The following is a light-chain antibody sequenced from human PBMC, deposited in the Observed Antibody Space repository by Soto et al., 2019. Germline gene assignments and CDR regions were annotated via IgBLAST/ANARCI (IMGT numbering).Light chain of an antibody. CDR2: DTS. CDR1: QSVSIK. V-gene: IGKV3-15*01. Sequence: EVWLTQSPATLSVSPGERVTLSCRASQSVSIKLAWYQQKPGQAPRLLIYDTSTRATGIPARFSGSGSGTEFPLSISRLQSEDFAVYYCKQYKEWPPFTFGQGTRLEI. J-gene: IGKJ5*01. CDR3: KQYKEWPPFT.